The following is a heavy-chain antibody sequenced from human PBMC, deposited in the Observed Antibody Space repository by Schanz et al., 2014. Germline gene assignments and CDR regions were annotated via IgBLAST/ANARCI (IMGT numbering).Heavy chain of an antibody. Sequence: EVQLLESGGGLVQPGGSLRLSCAASEFSFSKSAMSWVRQAPGKGLEWVSALTGSGTTTYYADSVKGRFTISRDNSKNTLDLQMNSLRAEDTAIYYCAKDLAAVGVFDYWGQGSLVTVSP. CDR2: LTGSGTTT. J-gene: IGHJ4*02. D-gene: IGHD6-13*01. V-gene: IGHV3-23*01. CDR3: AKDLAAVGVFDY. CDR1: EFSFSKSA.